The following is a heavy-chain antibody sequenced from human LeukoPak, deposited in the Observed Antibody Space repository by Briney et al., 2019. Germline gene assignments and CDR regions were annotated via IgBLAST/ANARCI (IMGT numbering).Heavy chain of an antibody. Sequence: KPSETLSLTCTVSGYSISSGYYWGWIRQPPGKGLQWIGSIYHSGSTYYNPSLKSRVTISVDTSKNQFSLKLSSVTAADTAVYYCARDVQQWLTPGYYYYMDVWGKGTTVTVSS. CDR2: IYHSGST. CDR1: GYSISSGYY. J-gene: IGHJ6*03. CDR3: ARDVQQWLTPGYYYYMDV. D-gene: IGHD6-19*01. V-gene: IGHV4-38-2*02.